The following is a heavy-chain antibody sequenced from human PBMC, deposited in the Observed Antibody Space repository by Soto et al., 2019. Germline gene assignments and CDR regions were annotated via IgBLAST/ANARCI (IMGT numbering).Heavy chain of an antibody. Sequence: SETLSLTCTVSGGSISSYYWSWIRQPPGKGLEWIGYIYYSGSTNYNPSLKSRVTISVDTSKNQFSLKLSSVTAADTAVYYCASSRFDYDAFDIWGQGTMVTVSS. D-gene: IGHD4-17*01. CDR3: ASSRFDYDAFDI. CDR2: IYYSGST. J-gene: IGHJ3*02. CDR1: GGSISSYY. V-gene: IGHV4-59*08.